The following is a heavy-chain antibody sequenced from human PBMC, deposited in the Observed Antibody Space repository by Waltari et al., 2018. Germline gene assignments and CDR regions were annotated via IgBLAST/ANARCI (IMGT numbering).Heavy chain of an antibody. CDR3: ARSLGTNSNYVYLNY. CDR2: IYYSGST. D-gene: IGHD4-4*01. CDR1: GGSISSSSYY. J-gene: IGHJ4*02. V-gene: IGHV4-39*07. Sequence: QLQLQESGPGLVKPSETLSLTCTVSGGSISSSSYYWGWIRQPPGKGLEWIGSIYYSGSTYYNPSLKSRVTISVDTSKNQFSLKLSSVTAADTAVYYCARSLGTNSNYVYLNYWGQGTLVTVSS.